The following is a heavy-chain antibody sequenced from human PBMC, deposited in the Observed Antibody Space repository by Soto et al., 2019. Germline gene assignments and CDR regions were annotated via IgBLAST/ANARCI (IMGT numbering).Heavy chain of an antibody. CDR3: ATSLVTSRARVDY. J-gene: IGHJ4*02. CDR1: GGSIYTGGFY. Sequence: SLTCTVSGGSIYTGGFYWSWIRQLPGKGPEWLGYIYYTGSTQYTPSLKSRLSISTDTSDNQFSLRLNSVTAADTAVYYCATSLVTSRARVDYWGQGTPVTVSS. V-gene: IGHV4-31*03. D-gene: IGHD1-26*01. CDR2: IYYTGST.